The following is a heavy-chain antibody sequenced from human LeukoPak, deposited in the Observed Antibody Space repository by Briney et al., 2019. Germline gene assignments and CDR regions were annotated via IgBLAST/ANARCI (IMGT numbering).Heavy chain of an antibody. CDR2: ISSSGSTI. J-gene: IGHJ2*01. Sequence: GGPLKLSGQAPGFTFRSYELNWFRKATGKGLDWVPYISSSGSTIYYADSVKGRFTIPRDNAKNSLYLQMNSLRAEDTAVYYCARAYGDYVWEWYLDLWGRGTLVTVSS. V-gene: IGHV3-48*03. CDR1: GFTFRSYE. CDR3: ARAYGDYVWEWYLDL. D-gene: IGHD4-17*01.